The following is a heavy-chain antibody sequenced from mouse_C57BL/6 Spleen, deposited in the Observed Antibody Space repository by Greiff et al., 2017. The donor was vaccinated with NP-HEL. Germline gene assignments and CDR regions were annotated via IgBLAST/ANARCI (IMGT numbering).Heavy chain of an antibody. J-gene: IGHJ1*03. CDR1: GYTFTSYW. CDR3: ARGDYYGSSSRWYVDV. D-gene: IGHD1-1*01. CDR2: IDPSDSAT. V-gene: IGHV1-52*01. Sequence: VQLQQSGAELVRPGSSVKLSCKASGYTFTSYWLHWVKQRPIQGLEWIGNIDPSDSATHYNQKFKDKATLTVDKSSSTAYMQLSSLTSEDSAVYYCARGDYYGSSSRWYVDVWGTGTTVTVSS.